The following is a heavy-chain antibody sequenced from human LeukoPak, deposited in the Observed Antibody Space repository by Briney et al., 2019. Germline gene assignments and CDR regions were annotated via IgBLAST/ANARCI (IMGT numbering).Heavy chain of an antibody. CDR1: GFTVSSNY. J-gene: IGHJ3*02. D-gene: IGHD6-25*01. Sequence: GGSLRLSCPASGFTVSSNYMSWVRQAPGKGLEWVSVIYSGGSTYYADSVKVRFTISRDNSKNTLYLQMNSLRAEDTAVYYCARVRAAGDAFDIWGQGTMVTVSS. CDR3: ARVRAAGDAFDI. CDR2: IYSGGST. V-gene: IGHV3-53*01.